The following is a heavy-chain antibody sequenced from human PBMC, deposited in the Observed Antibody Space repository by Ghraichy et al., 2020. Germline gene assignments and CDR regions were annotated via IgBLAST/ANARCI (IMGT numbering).Heavy chain of an antibody. V-gene: IGHV4-59*01. D-gene: IGHD4-17*01. CDR3: ARADLTYGDYWFDP. CDR1: GGSISSYY. Sequence: SETLSLTCTVSGGSISSYYWSWIRQPPGKGLEWIGYIYYSGSTNYNPSLKSRVTISVDTSKNQFSLKLSSVTAADTAVYYCARADLTYGDYWFDPWGQGTLVTVSS. CDR2: IYYSGST. J-gene: IGHJ5*02.